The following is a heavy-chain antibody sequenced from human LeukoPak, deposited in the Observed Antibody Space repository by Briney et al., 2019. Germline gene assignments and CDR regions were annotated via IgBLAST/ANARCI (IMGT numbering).Heavy chain of an antibody. Sequence: PGGSLRLSCAASGVTFSSYSMNWVRQAPGNGLEWVSSISSSSSYIYYADSVKGRFTISRDNAKNSLYLQMNSLRAEDTAVYYCARITMRGFWSGYYTDAFDIWGQGTMVTVSS. D-gene: IGHD3-3*01. V-gene: IGHV3-21*01. CDR3: ARITMRGFWSGYYTDAFDI. J-gene: IGHJ3*02. CDR1: GVTFSSYS. CDR2: ISSSSSYI.